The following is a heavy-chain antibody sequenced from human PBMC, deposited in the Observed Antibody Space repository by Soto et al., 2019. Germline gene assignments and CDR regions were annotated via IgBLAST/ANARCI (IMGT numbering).Heavy chain of an antibody. CDR3: ASEYCSGGSCHYYGMDV. Sequence: QGRGLEWVAVIWYDGSNKYYADSVKGRFTISRDNPKNTLYLQMNSLRGEDTAVYYCASEYCSGGSCHYYGMDVWGQGTTVTVSS. D-gene: IGHD2-15*01. J-gene: IGHJ6*02. V-gene: IGHV3-33*01. CDR2: IWYDGSNK.